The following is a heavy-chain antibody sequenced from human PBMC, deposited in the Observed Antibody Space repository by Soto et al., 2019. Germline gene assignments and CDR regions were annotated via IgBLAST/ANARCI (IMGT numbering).Heavy chain of an antibody. D-gene: IGHD1-26*01. CDR2: ISTGGGDT. J-gene: IGHJ4*02. V-gene: IGHV3-23*01. CDR3: AKHSGDYYFDC. CDR1: GFTFSRYA. Sequence: EVQLLESGGGLVQPGESLGLSCAASGFTFSRYAVSWVRQAPGKGLEWVSAISTGGGDTFYADSVKGRFTISRDNSKDTLYMQMNSLRAEDAAVYYCAKHSGDYYFDCWGQGTLVTVSS.